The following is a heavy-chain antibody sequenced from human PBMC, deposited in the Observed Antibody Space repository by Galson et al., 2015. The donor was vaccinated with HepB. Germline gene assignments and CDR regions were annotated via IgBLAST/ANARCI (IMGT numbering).Heavy chain of an antibody. V-gene: IGHV4-39*07. D-gene: IGHD6-19*01. CDR2: IYYSGST. Sequence: ETLSLTCTVSGGSISSSSYYWGWIRQPPGKGLEWTGSIYYSGSTYYNPSLKSRVTISVDTSKNQFSLKLSSVTAADTAVYYCARVPYSSGWYTYHFDYWGQGTLVTVSS. J-gene: IGHJ4*02. CDR3: ARVPYSSGWYTYHFDY. CDR1: GGSISSSSYY.